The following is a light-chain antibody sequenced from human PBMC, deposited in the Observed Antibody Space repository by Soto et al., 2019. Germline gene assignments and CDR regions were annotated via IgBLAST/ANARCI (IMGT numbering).Light chain of an antibody. CDR2: EVS. Sequence: ALTQPASVPGSPGQSITISCTGTNSDVGGYNYVSWYQQHPGKAPELMIYEVSHRPSGVSNRFSGSKSDNTASLTISGLQAEDEADYYCSSYTSISTLYVFGTGTKVTVL. V-gene: IGLV2-14*01. CDR3: SSYTSISTLYV. CDR1: NSDVGGYNY. J-gene: IGLJ1*01.